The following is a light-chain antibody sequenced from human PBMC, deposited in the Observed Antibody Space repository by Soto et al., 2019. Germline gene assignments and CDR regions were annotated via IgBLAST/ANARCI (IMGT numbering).Light chain of an antibody. CDR2: AAS. V-gene: IGKV1-39*01. CDR1: QSISSY. CDR3: QQSYSTPYT. Sequence: DIQMTQSPSSLSASEGDRVTITCRASQSISSYLNWYQQKPGKAPKLLIYAASSLQSGVPSRFSGSGSGTDFTLTISSLQPEDFATYYCQQSYSTPYTFGQGTKVDIK. J-gene: IGKJ2*01.